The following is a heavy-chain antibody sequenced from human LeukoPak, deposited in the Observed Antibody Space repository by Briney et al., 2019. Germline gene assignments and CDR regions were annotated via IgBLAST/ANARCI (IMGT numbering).Heavy chain of an antibody. CDR2: IYHSGST. D-gene: IGHD6-6*01. V-gene: IGHV4-30-2*01. Sequence: SETLSLTCTVSGGSISSGGYYWSWIRQPPGKGLEWIGYIYHSGSTYYNPSLKSRVTMSVDTSKNQFSLKLSSVTAADTAVYYCARDRPPSSSEPGIDIWGQGTMVTVSS. CDR1: GGSISSGGYY. CDR3: ARDRPPSSSEPGIDI. J-gene: IGHJ3*02.